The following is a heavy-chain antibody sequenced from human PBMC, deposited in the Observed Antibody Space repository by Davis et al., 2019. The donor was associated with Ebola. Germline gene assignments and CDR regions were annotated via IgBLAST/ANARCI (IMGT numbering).Heavy chain of an antibody. D-gene: IGHD3-3*01. CDR1: GFTFRSYA. Sequence: PGGSLRLSCAASGFTFRSYAMSWVRQAPGQGLEWVSSISGSGDSTYFADSVKVRFTISTDNSQTMLDLQMSSLRAEDTAVYYCGKVPRRVAIGSGGFDYWGQGTLVTVSS. V-gene: IGHV3-23*01. CDR3: GKVPRRVAIGSGGFDY. J-gene: IGHJ4*02. CDR2: ISGSGDST.